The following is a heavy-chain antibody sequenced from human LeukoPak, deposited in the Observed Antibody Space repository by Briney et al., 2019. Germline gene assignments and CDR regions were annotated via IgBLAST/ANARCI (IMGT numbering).Heavy chain of an antibody. Sequence: ASVKVSCKTSGYTFANHGINWVRQAPGQGLEWMGWITAHNGNTQYAQNLKGRVTMTTDTSTSTAYMELRSLRSDDTAVYYCARDGAGETWLQPEDSYMDVWSKGITVTVSS. CDR2: ITAHNGNT. V-gene: IGHV1-18*04. CDR3: ARDGAGETWLQPEDSYMDV. D-gene: IGHD5-24*01. J-gene: IGHJ6*03. CDR1: GYTFANHG.